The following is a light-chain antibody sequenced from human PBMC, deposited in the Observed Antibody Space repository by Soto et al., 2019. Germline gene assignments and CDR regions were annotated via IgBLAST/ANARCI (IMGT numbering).Light chain of an antibody. Sequence: VLTQSPVTLSVSPGDRVSLSCRVSQNIRSDLAWYQHRPGQGPRLLIYGASTRPTNVPARFSGSGSGTEFTLTITSLRSEDSAVYYCQQYSDWPLTFGGGTKVDMK. J-gene: IGKJ4*01. CDR2: GAS. CDR3: QQYSDWPLT. CDR1: QNIRSD. V-gene: IGKV3-15*01.